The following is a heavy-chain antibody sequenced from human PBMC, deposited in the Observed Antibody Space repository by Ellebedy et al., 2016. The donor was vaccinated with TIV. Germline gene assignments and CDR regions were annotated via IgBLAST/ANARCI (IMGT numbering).Heavy chain of an antibody. D-gene: IGHD6-19*01. CDR2: IWSGGSNK. CDR1: GFTFSNYG. J-gene: IGHJ6*03. Sequence: GGSLRLSXAASGFTFSNYGMHWVRQAPGKGLEWVAVIWSGGSNKYYADSVKGRFTISRDNSKNTLYLQMNNLRAEDTAVYYCARGGYSSTTLDYYMDVWGKGTTVTVSS. V-gene: IGHV3-33*01. CDR3: ARGGYSSTTLDYYMDV.